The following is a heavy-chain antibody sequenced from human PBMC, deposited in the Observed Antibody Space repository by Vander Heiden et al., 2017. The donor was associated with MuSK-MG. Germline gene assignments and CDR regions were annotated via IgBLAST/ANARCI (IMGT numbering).Heavy chain of an antibody. D-gene: IGHD3-10*01. Sequence: QVQLQESGPGLVKPSETLSLTCTVSGGSISSYYWSWIRQPPGKGLEWIGYIYYSGSTNYNPSLKSRVTISVDTSKNQFSLKLSSVTAADTAVYYCARVSSGSGLAWFGELLSGNWFDPWGQGTLVTVSS. CDR3: ARVSSGSGLAWFGELLSGNWFDP. CDR1: GGSISSYY. V-gene: IGHV4-59*01. J-gene: IGHJ5*02. CDR2: IYYSGST.